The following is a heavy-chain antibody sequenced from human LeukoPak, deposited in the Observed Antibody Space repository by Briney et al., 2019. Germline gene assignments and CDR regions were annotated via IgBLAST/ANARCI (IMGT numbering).Heavy chain of an antibody. J-gene: IGHJ4*02. Sequence: GGSLRLSCAASGFTFSSYGMHWVRQAPGKGLEWVAFIRYDGSNKYYADSVKGRFTISRDNSKNTLYLQMNSLRAEDTAVYYCAKDQKRGGHSGYDPEDYFDYWGQGTLVTVSS. V-gene: IGHV3-30*02. CDR3: AKDQKRGGHSGYDPEDYFDY. D-gene: IGHD5-12*01. CDR1: GFTFSSYG. CDR2: IRYDGSNK.